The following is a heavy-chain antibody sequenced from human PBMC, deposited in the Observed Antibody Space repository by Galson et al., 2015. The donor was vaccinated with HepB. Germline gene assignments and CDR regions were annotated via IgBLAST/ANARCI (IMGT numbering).Heavy chain of an antibody. Sequence: SLRLSCAASGFLFSSYSMNWVRQAPGKGLEWVSSINSSSSTIYYADSVKGRFTISRDNAKNSLYLQMNNLRVEDTAVYYCAVEGLAYCSTAGCVRHYFHYSRQGTLVTVAS. CDR1: GFLFSSYS. D-gene: IGHD2-2*01. CDR3: AVEGLAYCSTAGCVRHYFHY. J-gene: IGHJ4*02. V-gene: IGHV3-48*01. CDR2: INSSSSTI.